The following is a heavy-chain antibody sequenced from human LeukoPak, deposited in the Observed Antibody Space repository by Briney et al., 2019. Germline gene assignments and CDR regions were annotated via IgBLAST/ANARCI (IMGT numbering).Heavy chain of an antibody. Sequence: SETLSLTCTVSGGSISSGGYYWSWIRQHPGKGLEWIGYIYYNGSTYYNPSLKSRVTISVDTSKNQFSLKLSSVTAADTAVYYCARESLASSISGGNWFDPWGQGTLVTVSS. V-gene: IGHV4-31*03. J-gene: IGHJ5*02. CDR1: GGSISSGGYY. CDR3: ARESLASSISGGNWFDP. CDR2: IYYNGST. D-gene: IGHD2-21*01.